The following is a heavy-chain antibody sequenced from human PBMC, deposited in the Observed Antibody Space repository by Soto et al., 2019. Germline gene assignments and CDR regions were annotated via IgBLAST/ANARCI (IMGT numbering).Heavy chain of an antibody. V-gene: IGHV3-64*01. CDR3: ARREQSDYYYMDV. CDR1: GFTFSNYA. CDR2: ISSNGVGT. J-gene: IGHJ6*03. Sequence: EVQLVESGGGLVQPGGSLRLSCAAPGFTFSNYAMDWVRQDPGKVLEYVSGISSNGVGTYYANSVKDRFTISRDNSKNTLYLQMGSLRAEDMAVYYCARREQSDYYYMDVWGKGTSVTVSS. D-gene: IGHD6-19*01.